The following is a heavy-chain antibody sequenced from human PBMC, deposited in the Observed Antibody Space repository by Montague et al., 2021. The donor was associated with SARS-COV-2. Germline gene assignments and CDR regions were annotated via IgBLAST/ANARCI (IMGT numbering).Heavy chain of an antibody. CDR2: IYFTGNT. V-gene: IGHV4-39*02. CDR3: ARWGLNNAFDI. J-gene: IGHJ3*02. Sequence: SETLSLTCSVSGDSISRSHYFWAWIRKPPGMGLEWIGRIYFTGNTYYHPSLKSRVTISIDTSKNHFSLRLSSVTAADSAVFYCARWGLNNAFDIWGLGTMITISS. D-gene: IGHD1/OR15-1a*01. CDR1: GDSISRSHYF.